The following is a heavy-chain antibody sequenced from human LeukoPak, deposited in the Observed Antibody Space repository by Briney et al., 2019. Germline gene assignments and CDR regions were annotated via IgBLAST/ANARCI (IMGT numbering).Heavy chain of an antibody. Sequence: GGSLRLSCAASGFTFSSYWMLWDRQAPGKGLVWVSRINSDGSSTSYADSVKGRFTISRDNAKNTLYLQMNSLRAEDTAVYYCARVRMLQSKFDYWGQGTLVTVSS. V-gene: IGHV3-74*01. D-gene: IGHD2-15*01. J-gene: IGHJ4*02. CDR2: INSDGSST. CDR3: ARVRMLQSKFDY. CDR1: GFTFSSYW.